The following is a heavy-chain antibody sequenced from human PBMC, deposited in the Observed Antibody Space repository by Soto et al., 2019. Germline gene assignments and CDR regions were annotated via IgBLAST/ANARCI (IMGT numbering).Heavy chain of an antibody. D-gene: IGHD6-19*01. Sequence: PSETLSLTCTVSGGSISSYYWSRIRQPPGKGLEWIGYIYYSGSTNYNPSLKSRVTISVDTSKNQFSLKLSSVTAADTAVYYCARDSSGGIAVAPRDYGMDVWGQGTTVTVSS. J-gene: IGHJ6*02. CDR3: ARDSSGGIAVAPRDYGMDV. V-gene: IGHV4-59*01. CDR2: IYYSGST. CDR1: GGSISSYY.